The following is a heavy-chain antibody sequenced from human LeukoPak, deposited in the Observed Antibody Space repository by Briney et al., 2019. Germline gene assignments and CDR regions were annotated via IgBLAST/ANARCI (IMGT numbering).Heavy chain of an antibody. CDR2: IYYSGST. V-gene: IGHV4-4*02. Sequence: SETLSLTCGVSGGSISNTNWWTWVRQPPGKGLEWIGYIYYSGSTNYNASLKSRVTISVDTSKNQFSLKLSSVTAADTAVYFCARLVPGYGYDWYFDLWGRGTLVTVSS. CDR3: ARLVPGYGYDWYFDL. J-gene: IGHJ2*01. D-gene: IGHD5-18*01. CDR1: GGSISNTNW.